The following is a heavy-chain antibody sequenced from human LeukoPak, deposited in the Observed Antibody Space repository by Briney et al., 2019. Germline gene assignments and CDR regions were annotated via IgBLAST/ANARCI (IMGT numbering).Heavy chain of an antibody. Sequence: SCKASGYTFTGYYMHWVRQAPGKGLEWVAFIRNDGSNKYYADSVKGRFTISRDNSKNTLYLQMNSLRAEDTAVYYCARGGSYLSAFDIWGQGTMVTVSS. J-gene: IGHJ3*02. V-gene: IGHV3-30*02. D-gene: IGHD1-26*01. CDR2: IRNDGSNK. CDR1: GYTFTGYY. CDR3: ARGGSYLSAFDI.